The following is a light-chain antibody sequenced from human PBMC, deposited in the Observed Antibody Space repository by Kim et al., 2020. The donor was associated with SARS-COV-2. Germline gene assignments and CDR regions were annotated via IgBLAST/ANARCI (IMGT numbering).Light chain of an antibody. CDR1: SRISYY. CDR2: GKN. CDR3: NTRDSSGNHVM. V-gene: IGLV3-19*01. Sequence: AFVQTVRIICRGDSRISYYASCCQQKPGQAPIIVIYGKNNRPSGIPDRFSGSSSGNTASLTITGAQAEDEADYYCNTRDSSGNHVMFGGGTKLTVL. J-gene: IGLJ3*02.